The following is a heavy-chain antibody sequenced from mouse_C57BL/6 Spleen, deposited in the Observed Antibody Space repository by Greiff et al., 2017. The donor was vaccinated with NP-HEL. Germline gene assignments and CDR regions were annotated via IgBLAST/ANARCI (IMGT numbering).Heavy chain of an antibody. V-gene: IGHV1-59*01. CDR3: ARSGRLRRANYYAMDY. D-gene: IGHD2-4*01. CDR2: IDPSDSYT. Sequence: QVQLQQPGAELVRPGTSVKLSCKASGYTFTSYWMHWVKQRPGQGLEWIGVIDPSDSYTNYNQKFKGKATLTVDTSSSTAYMQLSSLTSEDSAVYYCARSGRLRRANYYAMDYWGQGTSVTVSS. CDR1: GYTFTSYW. J-gene: IGHJ4*01.